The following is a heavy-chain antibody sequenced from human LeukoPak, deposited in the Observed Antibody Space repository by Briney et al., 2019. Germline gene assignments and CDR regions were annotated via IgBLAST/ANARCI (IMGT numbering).Heavy chain of an antibody. CDR1: GFTFSSYW. V-gene: IGHV3-74*01. CDR3: ARELSQYYGSGNSNWFDP. J-gene: IGHJ5*02. D-gene: IGHD3-10*01. Sequence: PGGSLRLSCAASGFTFSSYWMHWVRQAPGKGLVWVSRINTDGSGTSYADSVKGRFTISRDNAKNTLYLQMNSLRAEDTAVYYCARELSQYYGSGNSNWFDPWGQGTLVTVSS. CDR2: INTDGSGT.